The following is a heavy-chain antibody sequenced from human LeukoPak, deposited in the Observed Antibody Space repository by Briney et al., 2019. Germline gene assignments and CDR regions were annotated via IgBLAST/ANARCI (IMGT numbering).Heavy chain of an antibody. CDR1: GFTFSSYA. D-gene: IGHD3-22*01. CDR3: AKGENYYDSSGYPYYFDY. CDR2: ISGSGGST. V-gene: IGHV3-23*01. Sequence: PGGSLRLSCAASGFTFSSYAMSWVRQAPGKGLEWVSAISGSGGSTYYADSVKGRFTISRDNSKNTLYLQMNSLRAEDTAVYYCAKGENYYDSSGYPYYFDYWGQGTLVTVSS. J-gene: IGHJ4*02.